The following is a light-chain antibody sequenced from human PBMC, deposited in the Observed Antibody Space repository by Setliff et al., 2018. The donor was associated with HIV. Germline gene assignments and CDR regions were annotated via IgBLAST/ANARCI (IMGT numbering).Light chain of an antibody. CDR2: EVR. CDR3: ISYATTNTLP. J-gene: IGLJ1*01. V-gene: IGLV2-14*01. CDR1: SSDVGGYSY. Sequence: QSVLTPPASVSGSPGQSITISCTGTSSDVGGYSYVSWYQQHPGKAPKLIIYEVRNRPSGVSNRFSGSKSGNTASLTISGLQAEDEADYYCISYATTNTLPFGTGTKVTV.